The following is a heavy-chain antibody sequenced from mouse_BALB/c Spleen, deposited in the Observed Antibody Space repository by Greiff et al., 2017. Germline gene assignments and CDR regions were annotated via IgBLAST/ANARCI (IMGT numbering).Heavy chain of an antibody. CDR3: ARDRYYGSSYGGNFDY. D-gene: IGHD1-1*01. Sequence: EVKVVESGGGLVQPGGSLKLSCAASGFTFSSYGMSWVRQTPDKRLELVATINSNGGSTYYPDSVKGRFTISRDNAKNTLYLQMSSLKSEDTAMYYCARDRYYGSSYGGNFDYWGQGTTLTVSS. CDR1: GFTFSSYG. J-gene: IGHJ2*01. V-gene: IGHV5-6-3*01. CDR2: INSNGGST.